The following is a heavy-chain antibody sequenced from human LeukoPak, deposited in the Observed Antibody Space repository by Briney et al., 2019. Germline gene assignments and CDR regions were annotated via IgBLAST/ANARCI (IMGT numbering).Heavy chain of an antibody. Sequence: GRSLRLSCAASGFTFSSYAMHWVRQAPGKGLEWVALISYDGGNKYYADSVKGRFTISRDNSKNTLYLQMNSLRAEDTAVYYCARGDLHYHDSTRRGFDIWGQGTKVTVSS. D-gene: IGHD3-10*01. CDR1: GFTFSSYA. CDR2: ISYDGGNK. J-gene: IGHJ3*02. CDR3: ARGDLHYHDSTRRGFDI. V-gene: IGHV3-30*04.